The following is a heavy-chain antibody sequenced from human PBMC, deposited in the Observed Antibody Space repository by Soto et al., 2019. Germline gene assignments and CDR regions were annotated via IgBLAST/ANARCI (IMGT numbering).Heavy chain of an antibody. Sequence: QVQLQQWGAGLLKPSETLSLTCAVYGGSFSGYYWSWIRQPPGKGLEWIGEINHSGSTNYNPSLKSRVTISVDTSKNQFSLKLSSVTAADTAVYYCARGSIAARRSWFDPWGQGTLVTVSS. CDR1: GGSFSGYY. J-gene: IGHJ5*02. CDR2: INHSGST. D-gene: IGHD6-6*01. CDR3: ARGSIAARRSWFDP. V-gene: IGHV4-34*01.